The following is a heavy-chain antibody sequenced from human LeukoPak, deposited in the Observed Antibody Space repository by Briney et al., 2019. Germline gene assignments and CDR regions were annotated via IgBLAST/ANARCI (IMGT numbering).Heavy chain of an antibody. D-gene: IGHD2-2*01. J-gene: IGHJ5*02. CDR2: IYHSGST. CDR3: ARDISTLYWFDP. V-gene: IGHV4-38-2*02. Sequence: SETLSLTCTVSGYSISSGYYWGWIRQPPGKGLEWIGSIYHSGSTYYNPSLKSRVTISVDTSKNQFSLKLSSVTAADTAVYYCARDISTLYWFDPWGQGTLVTVSS. CDR1: GYSISSGYY.